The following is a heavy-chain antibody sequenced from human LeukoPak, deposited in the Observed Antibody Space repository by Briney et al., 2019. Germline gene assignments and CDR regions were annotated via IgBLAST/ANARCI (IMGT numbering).Heavy chain of an antibody. CDR2: ISGSGGST. CDR3: AKGYYGSGSDGWYDY. D-gene: IGHD3-10*01. Sequence: QPGGTLRPSCAASGLTFSSYGMSWVRQAPGKGLELVSAISGSGGSTYYADSVKGRFTISRDNSKNTLFLHMNSLRAEDTAVYSCAKGYYGSGSDGWYDYWGQGTLVTVSS. J-gene: IGHJ4*02. V-gene: IGHV3-23*01. CDR1: GLTFSSYG.